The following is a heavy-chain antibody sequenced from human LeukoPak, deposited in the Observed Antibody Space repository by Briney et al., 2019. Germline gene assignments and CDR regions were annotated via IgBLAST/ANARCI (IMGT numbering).Heavy chain of an antibody. CDR2: INPNSGGT. D-gene: IGHD6-13*01. Sequence: ASVKVSCKASGYTFTGYYMHWVRQAPGQGLEWMGWINPNSGGTNYAQKFQGRVTMTWDTSISTAHMELSRLASGDTAVYYCARFTAAAGHDWGQGTLVTASS. V-gene: IGHV1-2*02. CDR3: ARFTAAAGHD. CDR1: GYTFTGYY. J-gene: IGHJ4*02.